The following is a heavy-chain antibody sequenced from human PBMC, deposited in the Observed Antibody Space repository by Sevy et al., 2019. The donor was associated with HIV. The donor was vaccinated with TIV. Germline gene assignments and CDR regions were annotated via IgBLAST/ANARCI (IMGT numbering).Heavy chain of an antibody. V-gene: IGHV3-7*01. CDR3: VKAIAKDGSF. D-gene: IGHD6-13*01. CDR1: GFSLNNYW. Sequence: GGSLRLSCVASGFSLNNYWMNWVRQAPGKGLEWVANINQDGSVKYYVDSVRGRFTISRDNARNLVFLQISSLRVDDSALYYCVKAIAKDGSFWGQRTLVTVSS. J-gene: IGHJ4*02. CDR2: INQDGSVK.